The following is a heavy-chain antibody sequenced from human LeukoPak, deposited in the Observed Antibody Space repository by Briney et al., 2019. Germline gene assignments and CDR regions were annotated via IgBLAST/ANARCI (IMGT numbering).Heavy chain of an antibody. D-gene: IGHD2-2*01. Sequence: GGSLRLSCAASGFTFSSYWMSWVRQAPGKGLEWVANIKQDRSEKYYVDSVKGQFTISRDNAKNSLYLQMNSLRAEDTAVYYCARDEAAIVVVPAAIDNWFDPWGQGTLVTVSS. CDR2: IKQDRSEK. V-gene: IGHV3-7*01. CDR3: ARDEAAIVVVPAAIDNWFDP. CDR1: GFTFSSYW. J-gene: IGHJ5*02.